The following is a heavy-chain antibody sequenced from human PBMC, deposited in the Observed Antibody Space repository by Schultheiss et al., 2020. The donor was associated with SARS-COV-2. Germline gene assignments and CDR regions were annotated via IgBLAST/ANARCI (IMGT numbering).Heavy chain of an antibody. CDR3: ASTPPGLLLYYHFDY. CDR2: IIPIFGTA. J-gene: IGHJ4*02. Sequence: SAKVSCKASGGTFSSYAISWVRQAPGQGLEWMGGIIPIFGTANYAQKFQGRVTITADESTSTAYMELSSLRSEDTAVYYCASTPPGLLLYYHFDYWGQGTLVTVSS. D-gene: IGHD2-2*02. CDR1: GGTFSSYA. V-gene: IGHV1-69*13.